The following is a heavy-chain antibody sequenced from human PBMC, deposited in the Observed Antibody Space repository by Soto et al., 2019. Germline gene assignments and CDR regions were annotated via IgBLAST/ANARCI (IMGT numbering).Heavy chain of an antibody. Sequence: EVQLVESGGGLVQPGGSLRLACAGSGFRVSDYWMHWVRQAPGQGLVWVSRVSNEGSKEYADFVKGRFTLSKDNAKNTLYMEMDSLTVEDTALYYWTATPRNGLGVWGQGTKVTVAS. CDR3: TATPRNGLGV. D-gene: IGHD1-1*01. J-gene: IGHJ6*02. CDR1: GFRVSDYW. CDR2: VSNEGSK. V-gene: IGHV3-74*01.